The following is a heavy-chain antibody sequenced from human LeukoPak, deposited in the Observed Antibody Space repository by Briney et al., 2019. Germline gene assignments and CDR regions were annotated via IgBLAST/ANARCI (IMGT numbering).Heavy chain of an antibody. V-gene: IGHV3-9*01. Sequence: PGGSLRLSCAASGFTYSTYSMTWVRQAPGKGLEWVSGISWNSGSIGYADSVKGRFTISRDNAKNSLYLQMNSLRAEDTALYYCAKEGIAAAGVDYWGQGTLVTVSS. J-gene: IGHJ4*02. CDR3: AKEGIAAAGVDY. CDR2: ISWNSGSI. CDR1: GFTYSTYS. D-gene: IGHD6-13*01.